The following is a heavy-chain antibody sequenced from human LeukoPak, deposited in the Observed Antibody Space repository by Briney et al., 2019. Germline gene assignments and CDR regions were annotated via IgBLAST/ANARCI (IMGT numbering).Heavy chain of an antibody. Sequence: SVTLSLTCNVCGRSMSRYYWGCTRQPTVGEQGLIGYIDYRASTNYSPPLKSRVTISADTSKNKFSLKLSSVTAADTAVYYCARAVAGGMDVWGQGTTVTVSS. CDR1: GRSMSRYY. V-gene: IGHV4-59*08. CDR3: ARAVAGGMDV. CDR2: IDYRAST. D-gene: IGHD6-19*01. J-gene: IGHJ6*02.